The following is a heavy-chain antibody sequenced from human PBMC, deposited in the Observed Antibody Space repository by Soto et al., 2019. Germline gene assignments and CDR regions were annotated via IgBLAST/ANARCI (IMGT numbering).Heavy chain of an antibody. J-gene: IGHJ4*02. CDR3: AREGYSSSN. V-gene: IGHV4-61*01. D-gene: IGHD6-6*01. Sequence: PSETLSLTCTVSCGSVSSGSYYWSWIRQPPGKGLEWIGYISYSGSTHYNPSLKSRVTISVDTSKNQFSLKLNSMTAAGTAVYYCAREGYSSSNWGQGTLVTVSS. CDR1: CGSVSSGSYY. CDR2: ISYSGST.